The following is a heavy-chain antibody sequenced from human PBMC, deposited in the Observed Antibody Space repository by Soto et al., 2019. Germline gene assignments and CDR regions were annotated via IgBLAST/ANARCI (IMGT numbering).Heavy chain of an antibody. J-gene: IGHJ6*02. CDR3: ARVHGHESCGDGQLDV. Sequence: ASVKVSCKASGYTFTSYYMHWVRQAPGQGLEWKGIINPSGGSTSYAQKFQGRVTMTRDTSTSTVYMELSSLRSEDTAVYYCARVHGHESCGDGQLDVWGQGTTVTVSS. D-gene: IGHD7-27*01. CDR1: GYTFTSYY. CDR2: INPSGGST. V-gene: IGHV1-46*01.